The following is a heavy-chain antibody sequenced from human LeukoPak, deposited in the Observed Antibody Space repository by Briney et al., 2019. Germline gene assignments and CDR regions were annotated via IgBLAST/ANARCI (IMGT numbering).Heavy chain of an antibody. J-gene: IGHJ6*02. Sequence: PGRSLRLSCAASGFTFSSYGMHWVRQAPGKGLEWVAVISYDGSNKYYADSVKGRFTISRDNSKNTLYLQMNSLRAEDTAVYYCAKDHVVVARGVVYYYYYYGMDVWGQGTTVTVSS. V-gene: IGHV3-30*18. D-gene: IGHD2-15*01. CDR1: GFTFSSYG. CDR2: ISYDGSNK. CDR3: AKDHVVVARGVVYYYYYYGMDV.